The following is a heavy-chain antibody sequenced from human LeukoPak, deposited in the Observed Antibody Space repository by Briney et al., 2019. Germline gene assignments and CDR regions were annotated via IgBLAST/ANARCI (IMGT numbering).Heavy chain of an antibody. Sequence: PGGSLRLSCAASGFTFSTYGMHWVRQAPGKGLDWVAFIRYDGSNKYYADSVKGRFTISRDNSKNTLYLQMNSLRAEDTAVYYCAKVPTDIVVVPAAMHYYYYYMDVWGKGTTVTVSS. CDR3: AKVPTDIVVVPAAMHYYYYYMDV. D-gene: IGHD2-2*01. CDR2: IRYDGSNK. CDR1: GFTFSTYG. J-gene: IGHJ6*03. V-gene: IGHV3-30*02.